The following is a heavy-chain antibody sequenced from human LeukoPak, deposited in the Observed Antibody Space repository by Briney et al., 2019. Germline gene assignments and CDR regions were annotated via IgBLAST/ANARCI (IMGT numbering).Heavy chain of an antibody. D-gene: IGHD3-10*01. CDR1: GGSISSGGYS. CDR3: ARHSGPRELLWLGELSAFDI. Sequence: SETLSLTCAVSGGSISSGGYSWSWIRQPPGKGLEWIGYIYHSGSTYYNPSLKSRVTISVDTSKNQFSLKLSSVTAADTAVYYCARHSGPRELLWLGELSAFDIWGQGTMVTVSS. V-gene: IGHV4-30-2*03. CDR2: IYHSGST. J-gene: IGHJ3*02.